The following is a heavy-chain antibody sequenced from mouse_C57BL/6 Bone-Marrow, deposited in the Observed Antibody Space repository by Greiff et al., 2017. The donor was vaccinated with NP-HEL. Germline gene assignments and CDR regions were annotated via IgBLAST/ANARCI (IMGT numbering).Heavy chain of an antibody. CDR2: IDPSDSYT. D-gene: IGHD1-1*01. V-gene: IGHV1-50*01. CDR3: ASYYYGSSQYYFDY. J-gene: IGHJ2*01. Sequence: QVQLQQPGAELVKPGASVKLSCKASGYTFTSYWMQWVKQRPGQGLEWIGEIDPSDSYTNYNQKFKGKATLTVDTSSSTAHMQLSSLTSEDSAVYYCASYYYGSSQYYFDYWGQGTTLTVSS. CDR1: GYTFTSYW.